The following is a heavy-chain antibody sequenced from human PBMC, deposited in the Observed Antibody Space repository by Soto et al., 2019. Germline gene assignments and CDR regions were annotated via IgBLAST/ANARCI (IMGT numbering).Heavy chain of an antibody. CDR1: GFTFSSYA. D-gene: IGHD4-17*01. CDR3: ARTIHHYGHDAFDI. V-gene: IGHV3-30-3*01. J-gene: IGHJ3*02. CDR2: ISYDGSNK. Sequence: QVQLVESGGGVVQPGRSLRLSCAASGFTFSSYAMHWVRQAPGKGLEWVAVISYDGSNKYYADSVKGRFTISRDNSKNTLYLQMNSLRAEDTAVYYCARTIHHYGHDAFDIWGQGTMVTVSS.